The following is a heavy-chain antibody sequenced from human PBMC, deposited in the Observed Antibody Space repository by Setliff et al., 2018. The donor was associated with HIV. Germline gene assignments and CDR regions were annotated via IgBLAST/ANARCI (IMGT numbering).Heavy chain of an antibody. CDR2: ISNNGSKT. Sequence: GESLTISCSGYGFAFSNYGIFWVRQAPGKRLEYVSAISNNGSKTYYADSMKGRITISRDNSKNTVYLQMSSLRTEDTAVYYCVKDWNYQGSGSFSPFDHWGQGTQVTVSS. D-gene: IGHD3-10*01. CDR1: GFAFSNYG. CDR3: VKDWNYQGSGSFSPFDH. J-gene: IGHJ4*02. V-gene: IGHV3-64D*09.